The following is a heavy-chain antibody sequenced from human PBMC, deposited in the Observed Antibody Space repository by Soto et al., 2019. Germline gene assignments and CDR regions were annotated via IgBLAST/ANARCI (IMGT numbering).Heavy chain of an antibody. Sequence: PSETLSLTCTVSGGSIGSGGYSWSWIRQPPGKGLEWIGYIYHSGSTYYNPSLKSRVTISVDTSKNQFSLKLSSVTAADTAVYYCARAGIVLVPAAMGSYFDYWGQGTLVTVSS. J-gene: IGHJ4*02. CDR3: ARAGIVLVPAAMGSYFDY. V-gene: IGHV4-30-2*05. D-gene: IGHD2-2*01. CDR2: IYHSGST. CDR1: GGSIGSGGYS.